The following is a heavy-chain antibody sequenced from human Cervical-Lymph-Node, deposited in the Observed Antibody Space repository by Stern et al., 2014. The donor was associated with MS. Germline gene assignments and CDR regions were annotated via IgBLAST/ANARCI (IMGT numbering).Heavy chain of an antibody. CDR1: GG. CDR3: ARGAGDNWFDP. V-gene: IGHV1-69*06. CDR2: IIPFVGTA. D-gene: IGHD3-10*01. J-gene: IGHJ5*02. Sequence: VQLVESGADVKKPGSSVRVSCKASGGISWLRQAPGQGLEWMGGIIPFVGTANYAQKFQGRLTIIADTSTKTHYMELNSLRSYDRAVYYWARGAGDNWFDPWGQGTLVSVSS.